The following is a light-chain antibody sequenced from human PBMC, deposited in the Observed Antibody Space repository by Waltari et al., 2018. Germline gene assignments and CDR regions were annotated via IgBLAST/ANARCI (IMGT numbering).Light chain of an antibody. J-gene: IGLJ3*02. V-gene: IGLV1-44*01. CDR2: SND. Sequence: QSVLTQPPSASGTPGQRVTISCSGSNSNIGSNVVNWYQQLPGKAPRLLIYSNDQRPAGVPDRFSGSKPGTSASLAISGLQSEDEADYYCATWDDRLTGVLFGGGTKVTVL. CDR3: ATWDDRLTGVL. CDR1: NSNIGSNV.